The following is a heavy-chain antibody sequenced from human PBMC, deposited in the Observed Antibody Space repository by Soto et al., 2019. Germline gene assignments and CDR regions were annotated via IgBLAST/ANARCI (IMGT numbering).Heavy chain of an antibody. CDR1: GDSVSSNSAA. J-gene: IGHJ4*02. CDR2: TYYRSKWYN. D-gene: IGHD3-3*01. V-gene: IGHV6-1*01. Sequence: SQTLSLTCAISGDSVSSNSAAWNWIRQSQSRGLEWLGRTYYRSKWYNDYAVSVKSRITINPDTSKIQFSLQLNSVTPEDTALYYCARTVGPYEGFFDYWGQGTLVTVSS. CDR3: ARTVGPYEGFFDY.